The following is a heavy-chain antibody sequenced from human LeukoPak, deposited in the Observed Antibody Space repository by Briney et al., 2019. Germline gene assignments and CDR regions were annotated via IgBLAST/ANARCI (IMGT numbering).Heavy chain of an antibody. J-gene: IGHJ4*02. V-gene: IGHV3-11*06. CDR1: GFTFSNYA. Sequence: GGSLRLSCAASGFTFSNYAMSWIRQAPGKGLEWVSYISSSSSYTNYADSVKGRFTISRDNAKNSLYLQMNSLRAEDTAVYYCARVQKYYYDSSGYLYYFDYWGQGTLVTVSS. CDR2: ISSSSSYT. D-gene: IGHD3-22*01. CDR3: ARVQKYYYDSSGYLYYFDY.